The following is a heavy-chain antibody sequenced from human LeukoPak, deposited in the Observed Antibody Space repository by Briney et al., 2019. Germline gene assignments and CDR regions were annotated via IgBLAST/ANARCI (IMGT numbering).Heavy chain of an antibody. D-gene: IGHD6-6*01. CDR3: ARDLIAVRPNWFDP. CDR2: ISAYNGNT. V-gene: IGHV1-18*01. CDR1: GYTFTTYG. Sequence: GASVKVSCKASGYTFTTYGISWVRQAPGQGLEWMGWISAYNGNTNYAQKLQGRVTMTTDASTSTAYMELRSLRYDDTAVYYCARDLIAVRPNWFDPWAREPWSPSL. J-gene: IGHJ5*02.